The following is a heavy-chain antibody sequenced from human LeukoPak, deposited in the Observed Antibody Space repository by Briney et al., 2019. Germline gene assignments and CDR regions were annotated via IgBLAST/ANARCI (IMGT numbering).Heavy chain of an antibody. D-gene: IGHD3-10*01. CDR3: ARDHSIYFYGSGSFADY. J-gene: IGHJ4*02. CDR2: ISTYNGNT. CDR1: GYRFTNYG. Sequence: ASVKVSCKASGYRFTNYGISWVRQAAGQGLEWMGWISTYNGNTNYPENLQGRVTLTADTSTSTVYMELRSLRSDDTAAYYCARDHSIYFYGSGSFADYWGQGNLVTVSS. V-gene: IGHV1-18*01.